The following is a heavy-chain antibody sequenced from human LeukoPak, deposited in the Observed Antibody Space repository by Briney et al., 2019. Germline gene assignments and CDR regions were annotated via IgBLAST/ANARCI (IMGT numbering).Heavy chain of an antibody. D-gene: IGHD2-15*01. CDR3: AKEHCSGGSCYSHIDY. Sequence: GGSLRLPCAASGFTFSYYGMHWVRQAPGKGLEWVAFIRYDGSNKYYVDSVKGRFTISRDNSKNTLYLQMNSLRTEDTAVYYCAKEHCSGGSCYSHIDYWGQGTLVTVSS. V-gene: IGHV3-30*02. J-gene: IGHJ4*02. CDR1: GFTFSYYG. CDR2: IRYDGSNK.